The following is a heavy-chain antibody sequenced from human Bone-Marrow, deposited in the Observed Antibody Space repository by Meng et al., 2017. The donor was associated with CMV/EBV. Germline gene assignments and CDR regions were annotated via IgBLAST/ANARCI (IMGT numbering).Heavy chain of an antibody. Sequence: ASVKVSCKASGYAFTSYGISWVRQAPGQGLEWMGWINAYNRNKNYAQKFRGRVTMTTDTSTSTAYMELRSLRSDDTAVYYCARGSGIAAAGRGGSYSIDYWGQGTLVTVSS. J-gene: IGHJ4*02. D-gene: IGHD6-13*01. CDR2: INAYNRNK. V-gene: IGHV1-18*01. CDR1: GYAFTSYG. CDR3: ARGSGIAAAGRGGSYSIDY.